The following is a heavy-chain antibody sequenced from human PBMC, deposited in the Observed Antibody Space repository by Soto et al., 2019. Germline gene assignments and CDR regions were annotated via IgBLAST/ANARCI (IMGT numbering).Heavy chain of an antibody. CDR2: IRANDESI. CDR1: GFDFRSYE. D-gene: IGHD6-13*01. CDR3: ARDRQQLVIDY. Sequence: GGSLRLSCVASGFDFRSYEMNWVRQAPGKGLEWVSNIRANDESIYYADSVKGRFTISRDNAKNSLYLQMNSLRAEDTAVYYCARDRQQLVIDYWGQGTLVTVSS. V-gene: IGHV3-48*03. J-gene: IGHJ4*02.